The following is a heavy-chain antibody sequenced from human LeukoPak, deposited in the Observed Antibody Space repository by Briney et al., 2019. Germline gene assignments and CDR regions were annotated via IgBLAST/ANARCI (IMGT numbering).Heavy chain of an antibody. CDR2: VFLSGYT. D-gene: IGHD4-17*01. V-gene: IGHV4-61*02. CDR1: TGSVSSGTYY. Sequence: SETLSLTCTVSTGSVSSGTYYWTCIRQPAGKGREWIGRVFLSGYTSYNPSLQSRVTISIDTSKKQFSLRLSSVTAADAAVYYCARGSRDYGDYIDYWGQGTVVAVSS. J-gene: IGHJ4*02. CDR3: ARGSRDYGDYIDY.